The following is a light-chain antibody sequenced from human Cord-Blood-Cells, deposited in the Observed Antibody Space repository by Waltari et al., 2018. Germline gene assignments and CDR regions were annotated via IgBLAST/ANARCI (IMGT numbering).Light chain of an antibody. CDR1: QSVSSN. J-gene: IGKJ3*01. Sequence: EIVMTQSPATLSLSPGESATLPCRASQSVSSNLAWYQQKPGQAPRLLIYGASTRATGIPARFSGSGSGTEFTLTISSLQSEDFAVYYGQQYNNWPLTFGPGTKVDIK. CDR3: QQYNNWPLT. V-gene: IGKV3-15*01. CDR2: GAS.